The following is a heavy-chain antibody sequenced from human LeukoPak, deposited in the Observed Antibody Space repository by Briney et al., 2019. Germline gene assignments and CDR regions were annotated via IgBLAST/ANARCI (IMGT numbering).Heavy chain of an antibody. D-gene: IGHD6-6*01. CDR3: ARDSPSFSSSSSWFDP. CDR1: GGSISSGGYS. CDR2: IYTSGST. V-gene: IGHV4-61*02. J-gene: IGHJ5*02. Sequence: SETLSLTCAVSGGSISSGGYSWSWIRQPAGKGLEWIGRIYTSGSTNYNPSLKSRVTMSVDTSKNQFSLKLSSVTAADTAVYYCARDSPSFSSSSSWFDPWGQGTLVTVSS.